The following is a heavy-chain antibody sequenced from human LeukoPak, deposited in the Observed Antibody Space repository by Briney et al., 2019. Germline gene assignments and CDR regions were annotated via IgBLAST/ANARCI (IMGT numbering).Heavy chain of an antibody. CDR3: AKTHTAMPIYYFDY. V-gene: IGHV3-53*01. J-gene: IGHJ4*02. CDR1: GFTVNDAW. D-gene: IGHD5-18*01. Sequence: GGSLRLSCAAPGFTVNDAWMTWVRQAPGKGLDWVSSNADSVKGRFTISRDNSKNTLYLQMSSLRAEDTAVYYCAKTHTAMPIYYFDYWGQGTLATVSS.